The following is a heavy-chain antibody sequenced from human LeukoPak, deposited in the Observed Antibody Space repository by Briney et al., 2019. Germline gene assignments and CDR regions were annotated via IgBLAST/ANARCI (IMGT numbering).Heavy chain of an antibody. CDR1: GFTFNVYG. Sequence: AGKSLRLSCAASGFTFNVYGMHWVRQAPGKGLEWLAFISFDGTNTYYADSVKGRFTISRDNSKYTVNLQMSSLSADDMAVYFCARATSYYDNSASGYWGQGTLVTVSS. J-gene: IGHJ4*02. D-gene: IGHD3-16*01. CDR2: ISFDGTNT. V-gene: IGHV3-30*03. CDR3: ARATSYYDNSASGY.